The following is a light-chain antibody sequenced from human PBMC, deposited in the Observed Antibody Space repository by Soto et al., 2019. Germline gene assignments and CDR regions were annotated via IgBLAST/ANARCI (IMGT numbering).Light chain of an antibody. CDR3: QQGYRTPQT. V-gene: IGKV1-39*01. CDR2: AAS. J-gene: IGKJ2*01. CDR1: QGVSAY. Sequence: DIQMTQSPSSLSASVGDRVTITCRASQGVSAYLLWYQQRQGRAPKLLVDAASNLLSGVPSRFSGGGSGTNFTLTISSLQPEDYATYSCQQGYRTPQTLGHGTKLETK.